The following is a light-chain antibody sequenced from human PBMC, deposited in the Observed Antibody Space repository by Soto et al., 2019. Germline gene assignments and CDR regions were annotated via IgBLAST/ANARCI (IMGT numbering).Light chain of an antibody. J-gene: IGLJ1*01. CDR3: CSYAGTVAYV. CDR2: EVN. Sequence: QSALNRAASVSSAPGESRTITYTETGSDVGAYNLVSWYQQHPGKAPKLIICEVNTRPSGISNRFSGSKSGDTASLTISGLQAEDEAEYFCCSYAGTVAYVFVTGTKVTVL. V-gene: IGLV2-23*02. CDR1: GSDVGAYNL.